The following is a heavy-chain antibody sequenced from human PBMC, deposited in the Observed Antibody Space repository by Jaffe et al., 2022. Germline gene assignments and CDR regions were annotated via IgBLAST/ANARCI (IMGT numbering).Heavy chain of an antibody. D-gene: IGHD6-13*01. CDR1: GFTFDDYA. J-gene: IGHJ6*03. CDR3: AKGPSSSWTDYYYMDV. V-gene: IGHV3-9*01. CDR2: ISWNSGSI. Sequence: EVQLVESGGGLVQPGRSLRLSCAASGFTFDDYAMHWVRQAPGKGLEWVSGISWNSGSIGYADSVKGRFTISRDNAKNSLYLQMNSLRAEDTALYYCAKGPSSSWTDYYYMDVWGKGTTVTVSS.